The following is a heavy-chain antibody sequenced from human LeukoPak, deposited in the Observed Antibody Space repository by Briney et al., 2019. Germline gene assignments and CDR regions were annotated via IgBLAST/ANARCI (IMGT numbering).Heavy chain of an antibody. J-gene: IGHJ4*02. V-gene: IGHV3-30-3*01. CDR1: GFTFSSYA. Sequence: GGSLRLPCAASGFTFSSYAMHWVRQAPGKGLEWVAVISYDGSNKYYADSVKGRFTISRDNSKNTLYLQMNSLRAEDTAVYYCARLNMVRGGGAFDYWGQGTLVTVSS. CDR3: ARLNMVRGGGAFDY. CDR2: ISYDGSNK. D-gene: IGHD3-10*01.